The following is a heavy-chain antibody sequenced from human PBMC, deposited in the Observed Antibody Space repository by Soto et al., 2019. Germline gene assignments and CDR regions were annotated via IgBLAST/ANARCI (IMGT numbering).Heavy chain of an antibody. CDR3: ARVYYYKVGGNWFDP. J-gene: IGHJ5*02. CDR1: GGSISSGGYY. CDR2: IYYSGST. D-gene: IGHD3-10*01. Sequence: SETLSLTCTVSGGSISSGGYYWSWIRQHPGKGLEWIGYIYYSGSTYYNPSLKSRVTISVDTSKNQFSLKLSSVTAADTAVYYCARVYYYKVGGNWFDPWGQGTLVTVSS. V-gene: IGHV4-31*03.